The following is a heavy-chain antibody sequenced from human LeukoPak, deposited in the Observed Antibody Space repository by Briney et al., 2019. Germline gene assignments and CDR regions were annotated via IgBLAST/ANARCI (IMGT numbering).Heavy chain of an antibody. D-gene: IGHD1-26*01. CDR1: EFTFSSYA. CDR3: AKEGIVGATAYYFDY. J-gene: IGHJ4*02. V-gene: IGHV3-23*01. Sequence: GGSLRLSCVASEFTFSSYAMSWVRQAPGKGLEWVSAISGSGASTYYADSVKGRFTISRDNSKNMLYLQMNSLRAEDTAVYYCAKEGIVGATAYYFDYWGQGTLVTVSS. CDR2: ISGSGAST.